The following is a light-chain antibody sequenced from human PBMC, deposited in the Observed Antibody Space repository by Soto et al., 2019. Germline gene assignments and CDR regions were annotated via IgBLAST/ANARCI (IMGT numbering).Light chain of an antibody. V-gene: IGKV3-20*01. J-gene: IGKJ1*01. Sequence: EVVLTQFPGTLSLSPGERAILSCRTSQTINHKYLAWFQQEAGRAPRLLIHSVSGRATGIPVRFSGSGSGTDFTLTISRLEPEDFVVYYCQLYSGSPWTFGQGTKVEIK. CDR2: SVS. CDR3: QLYSGSPWT. CDR1: QTINHKY.